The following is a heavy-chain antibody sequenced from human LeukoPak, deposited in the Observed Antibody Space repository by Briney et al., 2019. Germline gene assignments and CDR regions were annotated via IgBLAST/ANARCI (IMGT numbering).Heavy chain of an antibody. V-gene: IGHV3-21*04. CDR3: ARDRADGIVGANNAFDI. CDR2: ISSSSSYI. Sequence: GGSLRLSCAASGFTFSSYSMNWVRQAPGKGLEWVSSISSSSSYIYYADSVKGRFTISRDNAKNSLYLQMNSLRAEDTALYYCARDRADGIVGANNAFDIWGQGTMVTVSS. J-gene: IGHJ3*02. CDR1: GFTFSSYS. D-gene: IGHD1-26*01.